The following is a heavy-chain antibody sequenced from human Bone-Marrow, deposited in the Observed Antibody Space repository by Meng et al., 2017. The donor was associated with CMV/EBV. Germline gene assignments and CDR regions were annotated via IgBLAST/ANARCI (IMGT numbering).Heavy chain of an antibody. CDR2: ISSSSSYI. J-gene: IGHJ3*02. D-gene: IGHD4-11*01. V-gene: IGHV3-21*01. CDR3: ARYSLPPAFDM. Sequence: GESLKISCAASGFTFSSYSMNWVRQAPGKGLEWVSSISSSSSYIYYADSVKGRFTISRDNAKNSLYLQMNSLRAEDTAVYYCARYSLPPAFDMWGQGTMVTVSS. CDR1: GFTFSSYS.